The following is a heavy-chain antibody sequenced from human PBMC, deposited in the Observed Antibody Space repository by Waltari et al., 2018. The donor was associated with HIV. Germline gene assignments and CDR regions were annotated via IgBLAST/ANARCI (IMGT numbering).Heavy chain of an antibody. D-gene: IGHD1-26*01. CDR1: GGSINNYY. J-gene: IGHJ4*02. CDR3: ARETSGPTWRLFDS. V-gene: IGHV4-4*07. CDR2: INASGGT. Sequence: QVQLQESGPGLVKPSETLSLTCIVSGGSINNYYWTWIRQPAGKGLEWLGRINASGGTNYNPSLKSRVTRSVDTSKNQFSLKLTSVTAADTAVYFCARETSGPTWRLFDSWGQGTLVTVSS.